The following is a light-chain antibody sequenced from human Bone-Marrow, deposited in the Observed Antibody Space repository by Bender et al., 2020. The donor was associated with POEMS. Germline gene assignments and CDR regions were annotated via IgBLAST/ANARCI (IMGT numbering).Light chain of an antibody. Sequence: QSALAQPASVSGSPGQSITISCVGTATDLGKYDYVSWYQQHPGKDPKLMIHDVTRRPSDVSNRFSGSKSGNTASLTISGLQSEDEADYYCSSYTTSSTPYVFGTGTKVTVL. V-gene: IGLV2-14*02. CDR2: DVT. J-gene: IGLJ1*01. CDR3: SSYTTSSTPYV. CDR1: ATDLGKYDY.